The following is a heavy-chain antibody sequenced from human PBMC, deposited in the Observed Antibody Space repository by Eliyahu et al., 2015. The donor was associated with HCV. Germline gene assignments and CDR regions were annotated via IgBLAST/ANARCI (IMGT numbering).Heavy chain of an antibody. J-gene: IGHJ5*02. CDR2: IYWDDDK. Sequence: QITLKESGPTLVKPTQTLTLTCPFSGFSLXTXXVGVGWIRXPPGKALEWLALIYWDDDKRYSPSLKSRLTITKDTSKNQVVLTMTNMDPVDTATYYCAHNTPTAGTVWAGWFDPWGQGTLVTVSS. CDR3: AHNTPTAGTVWAGWFDP. CDR1: GFSLXTXXVG. D-gene: IGHD6-13*01. V-gene: IGHV2-5*02.